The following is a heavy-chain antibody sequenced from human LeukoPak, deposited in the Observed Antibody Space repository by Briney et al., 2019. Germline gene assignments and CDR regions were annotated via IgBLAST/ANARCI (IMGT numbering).Heavy chain of an antibody. Sequence: GRSLRLSRAASGFTFSSYSMNWVRHAPRKRPERVSSISSSSSYIYYADSVKGRFTISRDNAKNSLYLQMNSLGAEDTAVYYCARDYGSGSYFPYYFDYWGQGTLVTVSS. CDR1: GFTFSSYS. J-gene: IGHJ4*02. CDR2: ISSSSSYI. D-gene: IGHD3-10*01. V-gene: IGHV3-21*01. CDR3: ARDYGSGSYFPYYFDY.